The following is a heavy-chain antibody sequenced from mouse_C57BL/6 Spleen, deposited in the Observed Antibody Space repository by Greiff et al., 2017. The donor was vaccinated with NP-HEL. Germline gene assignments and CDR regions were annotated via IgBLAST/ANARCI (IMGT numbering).Heavy chain of an antibody. CDR1: GYTFTSYW. V-gene: IGHV1-69*01. CDR2: IDPSDSYT. Sequence: VQLQQPGAELVMPGASVKLSCKASGYTFTSYWMHWVKQRPGQGLEWIGEIDPSDSYTNYNQKFKGKSTLTVDKSSSTAYMQLSSLTSEDSAVYYCASPYGSSYNYAMDYWGQGTSVTVSS. J-gene: IGHJ4*01. CDR3: ASPYGSSYNYAMDY. D-gene: IGHD1-1*01.